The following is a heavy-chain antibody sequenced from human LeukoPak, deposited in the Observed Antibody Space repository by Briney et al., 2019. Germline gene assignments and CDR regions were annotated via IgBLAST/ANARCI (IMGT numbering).Heavy chain of an antibody. J-gene: IGHJ4*02. V-gene: IGHV1-8*01. CDR3: ASASLDCSSTSCPIN. CDR1: GYTFTSYD. Sequence: ASVKVSCKASGYTFTSYDINWVRQATGQGLEWMGWMNPNSGNTGYAQKFQGRVTMTRNTSISTAYMELSSLRSEDTAVYYCASASLDCSSTSCPINWGQETLVAVSS. D-gene: IGHD2-2*01. CDR2: MNPNSGNT.